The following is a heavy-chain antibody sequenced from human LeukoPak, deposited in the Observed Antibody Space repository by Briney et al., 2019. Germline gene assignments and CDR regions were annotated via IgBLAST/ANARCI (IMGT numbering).Heavy chain of an antibody. J-gene: IGHJ3*02. V-gene: IGHV4-34*01. Sequence: SETLSLTCAVYGGSFSGYYWSWIRQPPGKGLEWIGEINHSGSANYNPSLKSRVTISVDTSKNQFSLKLSSVTAADTAVYYCAREEYDILTGLSRRAFDIWGQGTMVTVSS. D-gene: IGHD3-9*01. CDR3: AREEYDILTGLSRRAFDI. CDR1: GGSFSGYY. CDR2: INHSGSA.